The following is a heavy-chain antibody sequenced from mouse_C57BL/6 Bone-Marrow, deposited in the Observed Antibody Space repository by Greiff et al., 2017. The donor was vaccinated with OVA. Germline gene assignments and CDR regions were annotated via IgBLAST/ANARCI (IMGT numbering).Heavy chain of an antibody. CDR3: AIITTVPVRDY. J-gene: IGHJ2*01. Sequence: QVQLQQSRPELVKPGASVKISCKASGYTFTDYYISWVKQRPGQGLEWIGWIFPGSGSTYYNEKFKGKATLTVDKSSSTAYMLLSSLTSEDSAVYFCAIITTVPVRDYWGQGTTLTVSS. CDR2: IFPGSGST. D-gene: IGHD1-1*01. V-gene: IGHV1-75*01. CDR1: GYTFTDYY.